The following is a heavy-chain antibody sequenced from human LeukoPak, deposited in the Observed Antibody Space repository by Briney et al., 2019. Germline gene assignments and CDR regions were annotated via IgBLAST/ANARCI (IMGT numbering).Heavy chain of an antibody. CDR3: ARGPTLRWAFDI. Sequence: SVKVSCKASGFTFTSSAVQWVRQARGQRLEWIGWIVVGSGNTNYAQKFQERVTITRDMSTSTAYMELSSLRAEDTAIYYCARGPTLRWAFDIWGQGTKLTVSS. CDR2: IVVGSGNT. J-gene: IGHJ3*02. V-gene: IGHV1-58*01. D-gene: IGHD2-15*01. CDR1: GFTFTSSA.